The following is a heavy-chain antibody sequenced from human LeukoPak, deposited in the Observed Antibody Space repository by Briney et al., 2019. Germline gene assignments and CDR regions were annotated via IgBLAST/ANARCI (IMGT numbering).Heavy chain of an antibody. D-gene: IGHD3-10*01. Sequence: GGSLRLSCAASGFTFSSYSMNWVRQAPGKGLEWVSYISSSSSTIYYADSVKGRFTISRDNAKNSLYLQMNSLRAEDTAVYYCARTLLWFGELLLDYWGQGTLVTVSS. CDR2: ISSSSSTI. J-gene: IGHJ4*02. V-gene: IGHV3-48*04. CDR3: ARTLLWFGELLLDY. CDR1: GFTFSSYS.